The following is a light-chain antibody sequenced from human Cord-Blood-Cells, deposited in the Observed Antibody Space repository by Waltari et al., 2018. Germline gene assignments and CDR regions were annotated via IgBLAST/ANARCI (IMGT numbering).Light chain of an antibody. CDR1: SSDVGGYNY. J-gene: IGLJ2*01. CDR2: GVS. Sequence: QSALTQPPSASGSPGQSVTISCTGTSSDVGGYNYVSWYQQHPGKAPKLMIYGVSKQPSGVPDRFSRSKSGNTASLTVSVLQAEDEADYYCSSYAGSNNFVVFGGGTKLTVL. V-gene: IGLV2-8*01. CDR3: SSYAGSNNFVV.